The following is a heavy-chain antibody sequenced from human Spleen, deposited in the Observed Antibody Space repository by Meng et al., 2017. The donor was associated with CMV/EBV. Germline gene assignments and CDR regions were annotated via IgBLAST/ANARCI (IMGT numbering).Heavy chain of an antibody. CDR3: SRVKELVREDY. Sequence: GESLKISCTTSGFTFGDHAMSWVRQAPGKGLDWVGFIRSKPRGGTTEYAASVKGRFTISRDDSRGIAYLQMNSLKTEDTVVYFCSRVKELVREDYCGQGTLVTVSS. CDR1: GFTFGDHA. V-gene: IGHV3-49*04. CDR2: IRSKPRGGTT. J-gene: IGHJ4*02. D-gene: IGHD1-1*01.